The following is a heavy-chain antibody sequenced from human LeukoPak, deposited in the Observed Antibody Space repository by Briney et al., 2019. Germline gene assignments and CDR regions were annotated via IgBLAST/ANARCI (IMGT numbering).Heavy chain of an antibody. J-gene: IGHJ4*02. CDR1: GFNNSTCA. V-gene: IGHV3-21*01. CDR3: ARDGSGWSRDY. Sequence: GGTLRISCAASGFNNSTCAMTWVRQAPGKGLEWVSTITAGTTHIYYADSVKGRFTTSRDDAKTSLYLQLSSLRTEDTAVYYCARDGSGWSRDYWGQGTLVTVSS. CDR2: ITAGTTHI. D-gene: IGHD6-13*01.